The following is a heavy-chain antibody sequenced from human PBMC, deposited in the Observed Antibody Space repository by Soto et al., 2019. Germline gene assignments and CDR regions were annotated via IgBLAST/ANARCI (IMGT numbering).Heavy chain of an antibody. Sequence: QVQLVESGGGVVQPGTSLIISCVGSGFTFSTYAMHWVRQAPGKGLQWVSVITSDGSKKYSADSVKGRFIISRDNYKNTLYLQMNTLRTEDTAVYYCARTVASAGSDAFDIWGHGTVLTVSS. D-gene: IGHD6-13*01. J-gene: IGHJ3*02. CDR1: GFTFSTYA. CDR3: ARTVASAGSDAFDI. V-gene: IGHV3-30-3*01. CDR2: ITSDGSKK.